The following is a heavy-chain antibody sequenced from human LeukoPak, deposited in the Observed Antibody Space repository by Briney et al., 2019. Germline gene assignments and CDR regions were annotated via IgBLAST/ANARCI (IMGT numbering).Heavy chain of an antibody. CDR3: ASRIRLWARGRDY. D-gene: IGHD5-18*01. V-gene: IGHV4-39*01. CDR1: GGSISSSSYY. Sequence: SETLSLTCTVSGGSISSSSYYWGWIRQPPGKGLEWIGSIYYSGSTYYNPSLKSRVTISVDTSKNQFSLKLSSVTAADTAVYYCASRIRLWARGRDYWGQGTLVTVSS. CDR2: IYYSGST. J-gene: IGHJ4*02.